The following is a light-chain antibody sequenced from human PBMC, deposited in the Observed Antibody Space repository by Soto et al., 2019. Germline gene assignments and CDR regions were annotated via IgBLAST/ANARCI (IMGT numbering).Light chain of an antibody. CDR2: WAS. CDR3: QQYYSSPFT. Sequence: DIEVTQSPESLSVSLGERATINCKSSQTVLSNSNENNFLAWYQQKPGQPPKLLIYWASTREFGVPARFSGSGSGTDFTLTISSLQAEDVVVYYCQQYYSSPFTFGPGTKVDIK. J-gene: IGKJ3*01. CDR1: QTVLSNSNENNF. V-gene: IGKV4-1*01.